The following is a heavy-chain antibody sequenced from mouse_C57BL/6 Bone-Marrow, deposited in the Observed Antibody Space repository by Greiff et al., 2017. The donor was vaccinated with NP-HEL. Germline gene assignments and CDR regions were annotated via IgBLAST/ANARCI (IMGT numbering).Heavy chain of an antibody. CDR2: IDPSDSYT. D-gene: IGHD1-1*02. V-gene: IGHV1-69*01. Sequence: VQLKQPGAELVMPGASVKLSCKASGYTFTSYWMHWVKQRPGQGLEWIGEIDPSDSYTNYNQKFKGKSTLTVDKSSSTAYMQLSSLTSEDSAVYYCAREVVAWFAYWGQGTLVTVSA. CDR1: GYTFTSYW. J-gene: IGHJ3*01. CDR3: AREVVAWFAY.